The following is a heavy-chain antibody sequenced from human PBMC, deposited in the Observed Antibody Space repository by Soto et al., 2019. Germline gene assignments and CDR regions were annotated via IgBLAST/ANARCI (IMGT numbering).Heavy chain of an antibody. CDR1: GFMFSGYT. Sequence: ESGGGLVKPRGSLRLSCAGSGFMFSGYTMNWVRQAPGKGLEWLSSIDGDNGHIQYADSVQGRFTVSRDNARNSLYLQMDNLGAEDTAVYYCATPYYYNFWGQGTLVTVSS. J-gene: IGHJ4*02. V-gene: IGHV3-21*01. CDR3: ATPYYYNF. CDR2: IDGDNGHI. D-gene: IGHD3-22*01.